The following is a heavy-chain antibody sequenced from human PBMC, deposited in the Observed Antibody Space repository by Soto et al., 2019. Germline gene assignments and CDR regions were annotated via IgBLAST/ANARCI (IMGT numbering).Heavy chain of an antibody. CDR1: GDTFTDYY. D-gene: IGHD2-21*02. V-gene: IGHV1-46*01. Sequence: QVQLMQSGAEVKKPGASVKVSCKASGDTFTDYYIHWVRQAPGQGLEWMGTVNPSGGHTTYAQHFLGRVTMTRDTSTSTPSRELTSLTSDDTAIYYCARGGHVVVVTAALDYWCPGTLFTVSS. CDR3: ARGGHVVVVTAALDY. J-gene: IGHJ4*02. CDR2: VNPSGGHT.